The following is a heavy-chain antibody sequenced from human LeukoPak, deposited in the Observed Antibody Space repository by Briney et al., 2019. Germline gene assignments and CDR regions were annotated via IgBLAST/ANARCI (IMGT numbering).Heavy chain of an antibody. CDR3: AELGITMIGGV. D-gene: IGHD3-10*02. V-gene: IGHV3-23*01. Sequence: PGGSLRLSCAASGFTFSSYCRIWVRQAPGNGLELVSAISCIGGSTYYADSVKGRFNISRDNAKNSLYLQMNSLRAADTDVYYCAELGITMIGGVWGKGTTVTISS. CDR1: GFTFSSYC. CDR2: ISCIGGST. J-gene: IGHJ6*04.